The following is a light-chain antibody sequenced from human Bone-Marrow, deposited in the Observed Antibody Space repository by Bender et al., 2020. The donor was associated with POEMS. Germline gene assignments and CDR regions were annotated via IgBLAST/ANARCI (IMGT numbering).Light chain of an antibody. J-gene: IGLJ2*01. CDR1: SSDVGGYNL. V-gene: IGLV2-23*02. Sequence: QSALTQPASVSASPGQSITISCSGTSSDVGGYNLVSWYQQHPGKAPKLMIYEVSKRPSGVSHRFSGSKSGNTASLTISGLQAEDEADYYCCSSATTNTFIFGGGTTLTVL. CDR2: EVS. CDR3: CSSATTNTFI.